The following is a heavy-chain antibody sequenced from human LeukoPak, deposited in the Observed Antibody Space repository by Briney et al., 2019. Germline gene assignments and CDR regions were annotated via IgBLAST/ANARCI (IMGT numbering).Heavy chain of an antibody. CDR1: GFIFSDYG. CDR2: IAYDGNNT. CDR3: XKTGMLRRVGYLDV. V-gene: IGHV3-30*18. J-gene: IGHJ6*04. D-gene: IGHD1-1*01. Sequence: PGGSLRLSCVASGFIFSDYGIQWVRQAPGKGLEWVAVIAYDGNNTYYGDSVRGRFTISRDNSKKRVYLEMNSLRVEDTAVHYCXKTGMLRRVGYLDVWGKGTAVIVSS.